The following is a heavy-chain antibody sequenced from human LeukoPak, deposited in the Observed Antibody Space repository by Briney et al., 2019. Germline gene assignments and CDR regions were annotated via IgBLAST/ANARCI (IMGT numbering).Heavy chain of an antibody. CDR3: ARGIVIIPAGVTDY. V-gene: IGHV3-74*01. D-gene: IGHD2-2*01. J-gene: IGHJ4*02. Sequence: PGGSLRLSCAASGFTFSSYWMHWVRQAPGKRLVWVSRIKTDGSSTSYADSVKGRFTISRDNAKNTLYLQMNNLRAEDTAVYFCARGIVIIPAGVTDYWGQGTLVTVSS. CDR2: IKTDGSST. CDR1: GFTFSSYW.